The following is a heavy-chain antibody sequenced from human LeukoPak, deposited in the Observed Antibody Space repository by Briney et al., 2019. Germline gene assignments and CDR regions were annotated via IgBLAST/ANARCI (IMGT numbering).Heavy chain of an antibody. V-gene: IGHV3-15*07. CDR2: IVSETVGGRT. CDR3: TTPDAAVTTFYDY. D-gene: IGHD4-11*01. CDR1: SITFTKAW. Sequence: GGSLRLTCAASSITFTKAWMNWVRQAPGKGLEWVARIVSETVGGRTDYAASVKGRFTISRDDSKNTLYLQMNSLKTEDTAVYYCTTPDAAVTTFYDYWGQGTLVTVSS. J-gene: IGHJ4*02.